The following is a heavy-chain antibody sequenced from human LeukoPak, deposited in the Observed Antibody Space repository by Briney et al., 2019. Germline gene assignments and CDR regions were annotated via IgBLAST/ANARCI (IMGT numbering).Heavy chain of an antibody. J-gene: IGHJ4*02. CDR1: GFTFSSYS. Sequence: GGSLRLSCAASGFTFSSYSMNWVRQAPGKGLEWVSSISSSSSYIYYADSVKGRFTISRDNAKNPLYLQMNRLRAEDTAVYYCARAWRVGATPDYWGEGTLVTVSS. V-gene: IGHV3-21*01. D-gene: IGHD1-26*01. CDR2: ISSSSSYI. CDR3: ARAWRVGATPDY.